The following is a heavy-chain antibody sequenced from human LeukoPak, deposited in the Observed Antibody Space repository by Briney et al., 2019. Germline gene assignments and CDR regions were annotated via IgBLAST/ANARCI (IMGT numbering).Heavy chain of an antibody. Sequence: GGSLSLSCAASGITFGSHWMSWIRQAPGKGLEWVANIKQDESEKYYVDSVKGRFTISRDNAKKSLYLQMNSLRAEDTAVYYCARDGDGYNFPFDYWGQGTLVTVSS. D-gene: IGHD5-24*01. CDR1: GITFGSHW. CDR3: ARDGDGYNFPFDY. V-gene: IGHV3-7*03. CDR2: IKQDESEK. J-gene: IGHJ4*02.